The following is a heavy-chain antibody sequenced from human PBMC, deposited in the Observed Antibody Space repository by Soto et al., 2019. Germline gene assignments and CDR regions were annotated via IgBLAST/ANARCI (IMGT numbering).Heavy chain of an antibody. CDR2: IFSDGYNI. Sequence: QVQLVESGGGVAQPGTSLRLSCAASGFTFSGHVMHWVRRAPGRGLEWVADIFSDGYNIHYADSVRGRFTVSRDNSRNTLSLQMNSLRPEDTATYYCARTSYDEVEPLDYWGRGTLVTVPS. V-gene: IGHV3-30*03. CDR1: GFTFSGHV. CDR3: ARTSYDEVEPLDY. J-gene: IGHJ4*02. D-gene: IGHD3-3*01.